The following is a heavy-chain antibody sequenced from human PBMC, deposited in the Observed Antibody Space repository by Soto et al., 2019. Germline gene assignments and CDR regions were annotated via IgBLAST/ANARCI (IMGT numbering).Heavy chain of an antibody. CDR3: ARGGPDKAIFGVVIITGAFDI. CDR1: GYTFTSYA. D-gene: IGHD3-3*01. CDR2: INAGNGNT. Sequence: ASVKVSCKASGYTFTSYAMHWVRQAPGQRLEWMGWINAGNGNTKYSQKFQGRVTITRDTSASTAYMELSSLRSEDTAVYYCARGGPDKAIFGVVIITGAFDIWGQGTMVTVSS. J-gene: IGHJ3*02. V-gene: IGHV1-3*01.